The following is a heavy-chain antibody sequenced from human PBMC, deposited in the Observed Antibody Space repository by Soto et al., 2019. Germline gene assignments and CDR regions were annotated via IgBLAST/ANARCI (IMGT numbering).Heavy chain of an antibody. Sequence: EVQLVESGGGLVQPGGSLRLSCAGSGFTLSYHYIDWVRQAPGKGLEWVGRSRDKPQGYSSAYAASVKGRFTTSSDESKYSAYLQVNSLKTEDTAVYYCVRAIYFSDSIGYIRCLDYWGQGTLGTVSS. V-gene: IGHV3-72*01. CDR2: SRDKPQGYSS. D-gene: IGHD3-22*01. CDR3: VRAIYFSDSIGYIRCLDY. J-gene: IGHJ4*02. CDR1: GFTLSYHY.